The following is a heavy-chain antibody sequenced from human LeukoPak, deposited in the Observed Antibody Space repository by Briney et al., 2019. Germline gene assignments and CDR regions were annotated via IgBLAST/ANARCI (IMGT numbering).Heavy chain of an antibody. CDR1: GFTFSSYA. CDR3: ARTTDYSSGFDY. D-gene: IGHD6-19*01. Sequence: PGGSLRLSCATSGFTFSSYAMHWVRQAPGKGLEYVSAISSNGGSTYYANSVKGRFTISRDNAKNSLYLQMNSLRADDTAVYYCARTTDYSSGFDYWGQGTLVTVSS. J-gene: IGHJ4*02. CDR2: ISSNGGST. V-gene: IGHV3-64*04.